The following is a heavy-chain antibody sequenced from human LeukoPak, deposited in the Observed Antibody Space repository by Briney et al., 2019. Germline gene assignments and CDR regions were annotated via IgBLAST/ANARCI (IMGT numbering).Heavy chain of an antibody. V-gene: IGHV6-1*01. J-gene: IGHJ5*02. Sequence: SQTLSLTCAISGGSVSSNSAAWNWIRQSPSRGLEWLGRTYYRSKWYNDYAVSVKSRITINPDTSKNQFSLQLNSVTPEDTAVYYCARDFGFCSSTSCYSYNWFDPWGQGTLVTVSS. CDR1: GGSVSSNSAA. CDR3: ARDFGFCSSTSCYSYNWFDP. CDR2: TYYRSKWYN. D-gene: IGHD2-2*01.